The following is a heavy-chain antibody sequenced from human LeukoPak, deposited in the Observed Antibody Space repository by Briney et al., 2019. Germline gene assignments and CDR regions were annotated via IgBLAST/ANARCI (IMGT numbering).Heavy chain of an antibody. CDR3: ARGYYYDTSGYSPLDH. D-gene: IGHD3-22*01. Sequence: GGSLRLSCATSGLNFAGYSMHWVRQAPGKGLEWLAGINWNSGSMGYADSLKGRFIISRDNAKNSLYLQMNSLGVEDTALYYCARGYYYDTSGYSPLDHWGQGTLVTVSS. J-gene: IGHJ4*02. V-gene: IGHV3-9*01. CDR2: INWNSGSM. CDR1: GLNFAGYS.